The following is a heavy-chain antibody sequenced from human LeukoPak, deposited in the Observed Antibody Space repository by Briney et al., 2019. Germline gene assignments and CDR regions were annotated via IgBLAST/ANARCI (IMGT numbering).Heavy chain of an antibody. D-gene: IGHD6-13*01. V-gene: IGHV3-11*01. CDR3: ARVVAAADDAFDI. Sequence: GGSLRLSCAASGFTFSDYYMSWIRQAPGKGLEWVSYISSSGSTIYYADSVKGRFTISRDNAKNSLYLQMNSLRAEDTAVYYCARVVAAADDAFDIWGQGTMVTVSS. CDR1: GFTFSDYY. J-gene: IGHJ3*02. CDR2: ISSSGSTI.